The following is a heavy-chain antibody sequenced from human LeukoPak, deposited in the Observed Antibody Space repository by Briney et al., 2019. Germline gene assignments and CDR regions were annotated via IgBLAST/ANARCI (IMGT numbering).Heavy chain of an antibody. CDR1: GFTFSSYV. D-gene: IGHD5-12*01. Sequence: PGGSLRLSCAASGFTFSSYVMTWVRQAPGKGLEWVSAISGPGGSTYYADSVKGRFTISRDNSKSTLYLQMNSLRVEDSAIFYCAKAPQGYGAYALPANWGQATLVTVSS. CDR3: AKAPQGYGAYALPAN. CDR2: ISGPGGST. J-gene: IGHJ4*02. V-gene: IGHV3-23*01.